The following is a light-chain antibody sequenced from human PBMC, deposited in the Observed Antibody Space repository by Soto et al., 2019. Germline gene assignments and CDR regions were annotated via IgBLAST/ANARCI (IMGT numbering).Light chain of an antibody. Sequence: SYELTQPPSVSVSPGQTARITCPGDELSKQYSFWYQQKPGQAPVLVIYKDTERASGIPERFSGSSSGTTVTLTISGVRAEDEATYYCQSSDDTGDYYLFGTGTKV. J-gene: IGLJ1*01. CDR2: KDT. CDR1: ELSKQY. V-gene: IGLV3-25*02. CDR3: QSSDDTGDYYL.